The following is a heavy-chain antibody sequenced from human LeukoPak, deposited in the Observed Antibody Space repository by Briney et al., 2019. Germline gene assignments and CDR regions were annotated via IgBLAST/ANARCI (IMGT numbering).Heavy chain of an antibody. CDR2: IRYDGSNK. V-gene: IGHV3-30*02. CDR1: GFTFSSYG. Sequence: GGSLRLSCAASGFTFSSYGMHWVRQAPGKGLEWVAFIRYDGSNKYYADSVKGRFTISRDNSKNSLYLQMNSLRTEDTAFYYCIKGEYYYDNSGYPDSWGQGTLVTVSS. CDR3: IKGEYYYDNSGYPDS. D-gene: IGHD3-22*01. J-gene: IGHJ5*01.